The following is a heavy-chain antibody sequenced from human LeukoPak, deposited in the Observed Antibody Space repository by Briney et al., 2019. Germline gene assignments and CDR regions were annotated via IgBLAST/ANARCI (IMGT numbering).Heavy chain of an antibody. CDR3: AGASGWYKNIDY. V-gene: IGHV4-59*01. CDR2: IYYSGST. Sequence: SETLSLTCTVSGGSISSYYWSWIRQPPGKGLEWIGYIYYSGSTNYNPSLKSRVTISVDTSKNQFSLKLSSVTAADTAVYYCAGASGWYKNIDYWGQGTLVTVSS. J-gene: IGHJ4*02. D-gene: IGHD6-19*01. CDR1: GGSISSYY.